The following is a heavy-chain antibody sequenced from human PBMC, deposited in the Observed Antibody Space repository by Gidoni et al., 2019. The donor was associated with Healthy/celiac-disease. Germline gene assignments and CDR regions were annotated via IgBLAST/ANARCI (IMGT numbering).Heavy chain of an antibody. CDR3: ARELRIVWSKGVRSFDY. V-gene: IGHV3-7*01. D-gene: IGHD1-26*01. Sequence: EVQLVESGGGLVQPGGSLRLSCAASGFTFSSYWMSWVRRAPGKGLEWVANIKQDGSEKYYVDSVKGRFTISRDNAKNSLYLQMNSLRAEDTAVYYCARELRIVWSKGVRSFDYWGQGTLVTVSS. CDR2: IKQDGSEK. CDR1: GFTFSSYW. J-gene: IGHJ4*02.